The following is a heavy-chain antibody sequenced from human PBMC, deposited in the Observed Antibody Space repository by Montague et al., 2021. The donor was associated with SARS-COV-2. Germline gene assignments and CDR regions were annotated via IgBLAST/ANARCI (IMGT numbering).Heavy chain of an antibody. CDR3: AREQWLEDGECLDV. CDR1: GGSISSSSYY. Sequence: SETLSLTCTVSGGSISSSSYYWAWIRRPPGQGLEFMGTIYYSGSTYYNPSLKGRASMSLDTTKNQFSLKLTSVTAADTAVYYCAREQWLEDGECLDVWGQGTLVTVSS. J-gene: IGHJ4*02. D-gene: IGHD6-19*01. V-gene: IGHV4-39*07. CDR2: IYYSGST.